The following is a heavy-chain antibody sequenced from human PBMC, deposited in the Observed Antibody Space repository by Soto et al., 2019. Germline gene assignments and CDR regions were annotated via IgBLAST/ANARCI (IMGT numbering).Heavy chain of an antibody. J-gene: IGHJ4*02. CDR2: IDLRGTTT. CDR1: GFSFRDFS. Sequence: PGGSLRLSCAASGFSFRDFSMNWFRQAPGKGLEWVSFIDLRGTTTYYRDSVKGRFTMSKDKSRKTVYLQMNSLRVEDTAIYYCAKDRVPDGIYFSDYWGQGVLVTVSS. D-gene: IGHD1-20*01. CDR3: AKDRVPDGIYFSDY. V-gene: IGHV3-23*01.